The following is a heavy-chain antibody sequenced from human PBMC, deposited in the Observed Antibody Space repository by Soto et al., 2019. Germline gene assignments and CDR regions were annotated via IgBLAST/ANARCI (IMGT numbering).Heavy chain of an antibody. V-gene: IGHV4-4*02. Sequence: QVQLQESGPGLVKPSGTLSLTCALSGACIITDNWWSCVRQPPGKEMEWIGELYHSGNTNFNPSVKSRVTISVDTSKNQFSLTVSSVSAAYTAIYYCARASASSKLRGVVINWGQGTLVTVSS. CDR2: LYHSGNT. J-gene: IGHJ4*02. CDR1: GACIITDNW. D-gene: IGHD3-10*01. CDR3: ARASASSKLRGVVIN.